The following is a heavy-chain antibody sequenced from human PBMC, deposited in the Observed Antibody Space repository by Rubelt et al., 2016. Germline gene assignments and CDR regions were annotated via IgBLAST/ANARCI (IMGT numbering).Heavy chain of an antibody. V-gene: IGHV3-7*03. D-gene: IGHD3-9*01. Sequence: GKGVEWVANIKQDGSEKYYVDSVKGRFTISRDNAKNSLYLQMNSLRAEDTAVYYCASLAIFDYYFDYWGQGTLVTVSS. J-gene: IGHJ4*02. CDR3: ASLAIFDYYFDY. CDR2: IKQDGSEK.